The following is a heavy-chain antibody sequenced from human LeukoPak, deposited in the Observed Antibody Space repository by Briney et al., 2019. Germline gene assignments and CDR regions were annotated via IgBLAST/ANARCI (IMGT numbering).Heavy chain of an antibody. CDR3: AWDNYDSSGPYYFDY. CDR2: IRYDGSNK. CDR1: GFTFSSYG. V-gene: IGHV3-30*02. Sequence: PGGSLRLSCAASGFTFSSYGMHWVRQAPGRGLEWVTYIRYDGSNKYYADSVKGRFTISRDNSKNTLYLQMNSLRPEDTAVYYCAWDNYDSSGPYYFDYWGQGTLVTVSS. D-gene: IGHD3-22*01. J-gene: IGHJ4*02.